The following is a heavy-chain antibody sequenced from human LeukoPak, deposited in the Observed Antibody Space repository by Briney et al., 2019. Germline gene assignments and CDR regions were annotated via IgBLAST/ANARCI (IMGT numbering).Heavy chain of an antibody. CDR3: ARRSYNYYDSSGYSYYFDY. J-gene: IGHJ4*02. CDR1: SGSISSSNYF. V-gene: IGHV4-39*01. D-gene: IGHD3-22*01. Sequence: SETLSLTCTVSSGSISSSNYFWDWIRQPPGKRLEWIGGIYYSGSTKYNPSLKSRVTISVDTSKNQSSLKLSSVTAADTAVYYCARRSYNYYDSSGYSYYFDYWVQGTLVTVSS. CDR2: IYYSGST.